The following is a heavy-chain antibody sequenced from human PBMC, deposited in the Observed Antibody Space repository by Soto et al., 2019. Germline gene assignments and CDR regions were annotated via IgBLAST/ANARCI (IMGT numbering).Heavy chain of an antibody. Sequence: QVQLVESGGGVVQTGRSLRLSCSASGFTFSNYGMHWVGQAPGKGLEWVAVISYDGSNKYYADSVKGRFTISSDNSKNTVYRQMNSLRAEDTVVYYCANVDWSGGSCSVISYHYYMDVWGKGTTVTVSS. D-gene: IGHD2-15*01. CDR2: ISYDGSNK. CDR3: ANVDWSGGSCSVISYHYYMDV. CDR1: GFTFSNYG. J-gene: IGHJ6*03. V-gene: IGHV3-30*18.